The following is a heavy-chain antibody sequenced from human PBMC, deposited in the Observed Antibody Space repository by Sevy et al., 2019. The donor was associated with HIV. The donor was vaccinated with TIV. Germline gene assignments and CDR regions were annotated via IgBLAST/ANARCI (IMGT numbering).Heavy chain of an antibody. CDR3: FSSYSTV. CDR1: GFTFSSYW. J-gene: IGHJ6*02. Sequence: GGSLLSCAASGFTFSSYWMHWVRQAPGKGLVWVSRINSDGSSTSYADSVKGRFTISRDNAKNTLYLQMNSLRAEDTAVYYCFSSYSTVWGQGTTVTVSS. CDR2: INSDGSST. D-gene: IGHD6-13*01. V-gene: IGHV3-74*01.